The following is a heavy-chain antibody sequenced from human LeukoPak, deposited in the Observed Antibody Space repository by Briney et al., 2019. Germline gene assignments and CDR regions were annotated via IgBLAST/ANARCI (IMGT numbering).Heavy chain of an antibody. J-gene: IGHJ5*02. CDR3: ARALRYFNWFDP. CDR1: GGTFNSYA. V-gene: IGHV1-69*13. D-gene: IGHD3-9*01. CDR2: IIPIFGTA. Sequence: GASVKVSCKASGGTFNSYAISWVRQAPGQGLEWMGGIIPIFGTANYAQKFQGRVTITADESTSTAYMELSSLRSEDTAVYYCARALRYFNWFDPWGQGTLVTVSS.